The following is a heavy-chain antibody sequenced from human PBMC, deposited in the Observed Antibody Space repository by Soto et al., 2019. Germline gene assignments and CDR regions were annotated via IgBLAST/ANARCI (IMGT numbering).Heavy chain of an antibody. V-gene: IGHV4-30-4*01. D-gene: IGHD6-13*01. J-gene: IGHJ5*02. CDR2: IYYSGST. CDR3: ARERPDGSRLDP. Sequence: QVQLQESGPGLVKPSQTLSLTCTVSGGSISSGDYYWSWIRQPPGKGLEWIGYIYYSGSTHYNPSLRSRVTISGDTSKNPFSLKLSSVTAADTAVYYCARERPDGSRLDPWGQGTLVTVSS. CDR1: GGSISSGDYY.